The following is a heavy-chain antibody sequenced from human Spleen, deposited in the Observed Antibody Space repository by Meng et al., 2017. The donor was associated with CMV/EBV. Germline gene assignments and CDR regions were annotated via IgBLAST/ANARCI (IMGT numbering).Heavy chain of an antibody. Sequence: GSLRLSCTVSGGSISSSSYYWGWIRQPPGKGLEWIGSIYYSGSTYYNPSLKSRVTISVDTSKNQFSLKLSSVTAADTAVYYCAVIAVAGTGYWDQGTLVTVSS. CDR3: AVIAVAGTGY. V-gene: IGHV4-39*07. D-gene: IGHD6-19*01. J-gene: IGHJ4*02. CDR1: GGSISSSSYY. CDR2: IYYSGST.